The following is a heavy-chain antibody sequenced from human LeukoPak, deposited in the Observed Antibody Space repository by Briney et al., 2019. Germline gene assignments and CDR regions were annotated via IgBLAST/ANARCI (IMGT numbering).Heavy chain of an antibody. D-gene: IGHD6-13*01. CDR3: ARDLGLSDWGIAAAGIGWKSWFDP. CDR1: GFTFSSYG. Sequence: GGSLRLSCAASGFTFSSYGMHWVRQAPGRGLEWMAFIRYDGSNKYYADSVKGRFTISRDNSKNTVYLQLNSLRAEDTAVYYCARDLGLSDWGIAAAGIGWKSWFDPWGQGTLVTVSS. J-gene: IGHJ5*02. V-gene: IGHV3-30*02. CDR2: IRYDGSNK.